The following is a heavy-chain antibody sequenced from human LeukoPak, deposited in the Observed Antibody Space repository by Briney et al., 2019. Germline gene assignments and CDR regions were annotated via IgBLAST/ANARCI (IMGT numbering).Heavy chain of an antibody. CDR2: INPNSGAT. CDR1: GYTFIAYY. V-gene: IGHV1-2*03. D-gene: IGHD6-19*01. Sequence: GASVKVSCKASGYTFIAYYTHWMPQAPGQGREWMGWINPNSGATNYAQKFQGRITMTRDTSINTAYMELYSLNSADTAVYFCARGVLRGSGSFDYWGQGSLVTVSS. CDR3: ARGVLRGSGSFDY. J-gene: IGHJ4*03.